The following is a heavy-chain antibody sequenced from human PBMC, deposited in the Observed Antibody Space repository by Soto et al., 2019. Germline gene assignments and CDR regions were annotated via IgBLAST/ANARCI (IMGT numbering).Heavy chain of an antibody. CDR1: GFTFSSYA. Sequence: EVQLLESGGGLVQPGGSLRLSCAASGFTFSSYAMSWVRQAPGKGLEWGSAISGSGGSTYYADSVKGRFTISRDNSKNTLYLQMNSLIAEDTAVYYCAKFGTGIYAFDIWGQGTMVTVSS. CDR2: ISGSGGST. CDR3: AKFGTGIYAFDI. V-gene: IGHV3-23*01. D-gene: IGHD6-13*01. J-gene: IGHJ3*02.